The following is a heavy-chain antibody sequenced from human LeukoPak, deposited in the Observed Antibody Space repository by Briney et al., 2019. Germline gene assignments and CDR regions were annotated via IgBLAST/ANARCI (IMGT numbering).Heavy chain of an antibody. Sequence: GGSLRLSCAASGFTFSSYWMSWVRQAPGKGLEWVANIKQDGSEKYYVDSVKGRFTISRDNAKNSLYLQMNSLRAEDTAVYYCARDRGVVVVADYYFDYWGQGTLVTVSS. V-gene: IGHV3-7*01. J-gene: IGHJ4*02. D-gene: IGHD2-15*01. CDR2: IKQDGSEK. CDR1: GFTFSSYW. CDR3: ARDRGVVVVADYYFDY.